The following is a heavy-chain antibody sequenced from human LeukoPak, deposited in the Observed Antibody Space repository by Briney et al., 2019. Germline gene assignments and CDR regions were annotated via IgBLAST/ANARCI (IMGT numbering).Heavy chain of an antibody. CDR3: ARSWVAPDY. CDR1: GFTFSSYA. V-gene: IGHV3-23*01. D-gene: IGHD2-15*01. CDR2: ISGSGGST. J-gene: IGHJ4*02. Sequence: GGSLRLSCAASGFTFSSYAMSWVRQAPGKGLEWVSAISGSGGSTHYADSVKGRFTISRDNAKNSLYLQMNSLRAEDTAVYYCARSWVAPDYWGQGTLVTVSS.